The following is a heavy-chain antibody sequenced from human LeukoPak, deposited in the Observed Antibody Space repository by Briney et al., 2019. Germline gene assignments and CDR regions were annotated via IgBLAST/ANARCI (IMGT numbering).Heavy chain of an antibody. Sequence: GGSLRLSCAAPGFTLTDYAMSWVRQAPGKGLEWLSAIGGSDGTTYHATSVRGRFAISKDNSKSTLYLQMNSLRAEDTAIYYYAKSSWSSTYYFDLWGQGTLVTVSS. CDR3: AKSSWSSTYYFDL. J-gene: IGHJ4*02. V-gene: IGHV3-23*01. CDR1: GFTLTDYA. D-gene: IGHD3-10*01. CDR2: IGGSDGTT.